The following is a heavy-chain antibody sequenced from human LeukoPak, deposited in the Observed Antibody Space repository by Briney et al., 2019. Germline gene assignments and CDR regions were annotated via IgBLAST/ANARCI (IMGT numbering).Heavy chain of an antibody. Sequence: GGSLRLSCAASGFIFRSYEMNWVRQAPGKGLEWVSYIDSSGSTIHYADSVKGRFTISRDNAKNSLYLQMNSLRAEDTAVYYCARTKEMATISYFDSWGQGTLVTVSS. CDR1: GFIFRSYE. CDR2: IDSSGSTI. CDR3: ARTKEMATISYFDS. V-gene: IGHV3-48*03. J-gene: IGHJ4*02. D-gene: IGHD5-24*01.